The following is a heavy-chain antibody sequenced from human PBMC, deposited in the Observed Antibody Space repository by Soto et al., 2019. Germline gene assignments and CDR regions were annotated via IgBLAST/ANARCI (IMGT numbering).Heavy chain of an antibody. D-gene: IGHD3-22*01. V-gene: IGHV3-11*01. CDR1: GFSLSDYY. Sequence: PGGSLRLSCAVSGFSLSDYYISWIRQAPGEGLEWVSYISSSGTSVHYADSVKGRFTISKDNANNSLYLQMNSLRAEDTAVYYCARVRADSSGSYYFDHWGQGALVTVSS. CDR3: ARVRADSSGSYYFDH. J-gene: IGHJ4*02. CDR2: ISSSGTSV.